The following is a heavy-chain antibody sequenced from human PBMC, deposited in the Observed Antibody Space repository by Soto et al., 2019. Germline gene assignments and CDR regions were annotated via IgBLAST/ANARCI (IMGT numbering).Heavy chain of an antibody. J-gene: IGHJ4*02. CDR2: INPDGSST. Sequence: EVQLVESGGGLVQPGGSLRLSCAASGFTFSSYWLHWVRQVPGKGLVWVSRINPDGSSTTYADSVKGRFTISRDNAKNTRYLKINRRRAEDTAVYNCARVQSGISDFDYWGQGTLVTVSS. D-gene: IGHD3-10*01. CDR1: GFTFSSYW. CDR3: ARVQSGISDFDY. V-gene: IGHV3-74*01.